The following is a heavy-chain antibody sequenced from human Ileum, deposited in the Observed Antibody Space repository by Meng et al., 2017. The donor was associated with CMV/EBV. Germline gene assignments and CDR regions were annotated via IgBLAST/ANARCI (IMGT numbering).Heavy chain of an antibody. CDR2: IYSSGSA. V-gene: IGHV4-4*07. Sequence: QVQLQGSGPGLMKPSGTRFPTCTVAGGSLNNYYWRWVRQPGGKGLEWIGRIYSSGSANYNPSFGDRVRVSIDTSKNQFSLKMYSVTAADTATYYCARECVGEGSSCQWDYWFDPWGQGILVTVSS. CDR1: GGSLNNYY. CDR3: ARECVGEGSSCQWDYWFDP. D-gene: IGHD3-16*01. J-gene: IGHJ5*02.